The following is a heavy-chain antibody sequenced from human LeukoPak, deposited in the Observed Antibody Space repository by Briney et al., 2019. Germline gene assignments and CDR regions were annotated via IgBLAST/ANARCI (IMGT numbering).Heavy chain of an antibody. J-gene: IGHJ3*02. D-gene: IGHD1-26*01. CDR2: IYTSGSI. CDR3: ASYLVGATTRDAFDI. V-gene: IGHV4-4*07. Sequence: SETLSLTCTVSGGSISSYYWSWIRQPAGKGLEWIGRIYTSGSINYNPSLKSRVTMSVDTSKNQFSLKLSSVTAADTAVYYCASYLVGATTRDAFDIWGQGTMVTVSS. CDR1: GGSISSYY.